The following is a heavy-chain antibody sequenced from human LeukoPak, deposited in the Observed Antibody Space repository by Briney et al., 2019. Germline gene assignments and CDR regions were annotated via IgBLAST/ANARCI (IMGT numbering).Heavy chain of an antibody. Sequence: GRSLRLSCAASGFTFSSYGMHWVRQAPGKGLEWVAVIWYDGSNKHYADSVKGRFTISRDNSKNTLYLQMNSLRAEDTAVYYCARWSSWPDYWGQGTLVTVSS. D-gene: IGHD6-13*01. J-gene: IGHJ4*02. CDR3: ARWSSWPDY. CDR2: IWYDGSNK. V-gene: IGHV3-33*01. CDR1: GFTFSSYG.